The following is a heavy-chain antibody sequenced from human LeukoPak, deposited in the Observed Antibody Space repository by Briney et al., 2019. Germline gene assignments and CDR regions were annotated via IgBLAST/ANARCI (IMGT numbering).Heavy chain of an antibody. CDR3: PKDYYESSGYFEY. Sequence: GRSLRLSCAASGFTFSSYGMHWVRQAPGKGLEWVALIWFDGSNKYYADSVKGRFTISRDNSKNTLYLQMNSLRAEDTAVYYSPKDYYESSGYFEYWGQGTLVTVSS. D-gene: IGHD3-22*01. V-gene: IGHV3-33*06. CDR2: IWFDGSNK. CDR1: GFTFSSYG. J-gene: IGHJ4*02.